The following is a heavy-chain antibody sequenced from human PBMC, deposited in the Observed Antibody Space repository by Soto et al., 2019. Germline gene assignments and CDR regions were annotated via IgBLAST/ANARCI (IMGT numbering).Heavy chain of an antibody. CDR3: ARMYSSGYDAFDI. CDR1: GGSISSSSYY. Sequence: QLQLQESGPGLVKPSETLSLTCTVSGGSISSSSYYWGWIRQPPGKGLEWIGSIYYSGSTYYNPSLKCRVTISVDTSKNQFSLKLSSVTAADTAVYYCARMYSSGYDAFDIWGQGTKVPV. V-gene: IGHV4-39*01. CDR2: IYYSGST. D-gene: IGHD6-19*01. J-gene: IGHJ3*02.